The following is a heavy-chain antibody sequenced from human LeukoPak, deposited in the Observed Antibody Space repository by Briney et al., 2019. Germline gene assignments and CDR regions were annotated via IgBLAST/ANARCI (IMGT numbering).Heavy chain of an antibody. CDR1: GGSFSGYY. Sequence: PSETLSLTCAVYGGSFSGYYWSWIRQPPGKGLEWIGEINHSGSTNYNPSLKSRVTISVDTSKNQFSLKLSSVTATDTAVYYCARSAILCSSTSCYYYYYGMDVWGQGTTVTVSS. D-gene: IGHD2-2*01. V-gene: IGHV4-34*01. CDR3: ARSAILCSSTSCYYYYYGMDV. J-gene: IGHJ6*02. CDR2: INHSGST.